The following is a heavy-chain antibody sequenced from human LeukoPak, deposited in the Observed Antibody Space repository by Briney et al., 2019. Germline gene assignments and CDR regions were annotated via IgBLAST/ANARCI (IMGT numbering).Heavy chain of an antibody. CDR1: GFTVSSNY. Sequence: GGSLRLSCAASGFTVSSNYMSWVRQAPGKGLEWVSVIYSGGSTYYADSVKGRFTISRDNSKNTLYLQMNSLRAEDTAVYYCAREGYSSYYFDYWGQGTLVPVSS. J-gene: IGHJ4*02. V-gene: IGHV3-66*02. CDR3: AREGYSSYYFDY. D-gene: IGHD2-15*01. CDR2: IYSGGST.